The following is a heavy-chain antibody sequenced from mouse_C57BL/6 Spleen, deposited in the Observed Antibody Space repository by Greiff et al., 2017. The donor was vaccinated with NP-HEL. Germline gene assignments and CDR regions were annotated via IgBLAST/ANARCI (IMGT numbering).Heavy chain of an antibody. V-gene: IGHV1-82*01. CDR3: ARWDYPFAY. J-gene: IGHJ3*01. Sequence: VKLMESGPELVKPGASVKISCKASGYAFSSSWMNWVKQRPGKGLEWIGRIYPGDGDTNYNGKFKGKATLTADKSSSTAYMQLSSLTSEDSAVYFCARWDYPFAYWGQGTLVTVSA. CDR2: IYPGDGDT. D-gene: IGHD2-4*01. CDR1: GYAFSSSW.